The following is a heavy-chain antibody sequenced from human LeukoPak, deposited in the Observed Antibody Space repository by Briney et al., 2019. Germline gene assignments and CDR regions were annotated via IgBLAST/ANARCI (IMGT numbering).Heavy chain of an antibody. CDR1: GFTFSSYT. J-gene: IGHJ5*02. Sequence: GGSLRLSCAASGFTFSSYTMSWVRQAPGKGLEWVSVISGTGGRTYYADSVKGRFTISRDQSKNTLYLKMSSLRVEDRAIYYCAKDCPVGIAVAAEGCSSWGQGTLVTVSS. V-gene: IGHV3-23*01. D-gene: IGHD6-19*01. CDR2: ISGTGGRT. CDR3: AKDCPVGIAVAAEGCSS.